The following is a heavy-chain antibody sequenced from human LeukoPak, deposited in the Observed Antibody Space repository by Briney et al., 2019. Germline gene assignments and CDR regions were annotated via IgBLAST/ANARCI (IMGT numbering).Heavy chain of an antibody. J-gene: IGHJ3*02. CDR2: ISWNSGSI. D-gene: IGHD3/OR15-3a*01. CDR3: AREGSGLVIHAFDI. V-gene: IGHV3-9*01. CDR1: GFTFSSYS. Sequence: GGSLRLSCAASGFTFSSYSMNWVRQAPGKGLEWVSGISWNSGSIGYADSVKGRFTISRDNAKNSLYLQMNSLRAEDTALYYCAREGSGLVIHAFDIWGQGTVVTVSS.